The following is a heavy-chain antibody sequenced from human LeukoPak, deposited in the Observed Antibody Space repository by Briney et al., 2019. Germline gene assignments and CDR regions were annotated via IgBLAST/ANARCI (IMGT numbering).Heavy chain of an antibody. CDR2: IWNDGSNK. J-gene: IGHJ6*02. V-gene: IGHV3-33*01. CDR3: ARDSVEWPRLLWLGELLSSMDV. CDR1: GFIFSNYG. Sequence: GGSLRLSCAASGFIFSNYGMHWVRQAPGKGLEWVAVIWNDGSNKFYADSVKGRLTISRDNSKNTLYLQINSLRAEDTAVYYCARDSVEWPRLLWLGELLSSMDVWGQGTTVTVSS. D-gene: IGHD3-10*01.